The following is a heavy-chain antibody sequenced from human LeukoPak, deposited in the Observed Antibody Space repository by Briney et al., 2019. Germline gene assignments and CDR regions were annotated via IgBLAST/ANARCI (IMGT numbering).Heavy chain of an antibody. J-gene: IGHJ6*03. D-gene: IGHD3-3*01. Sequence: PEGSLRLSCAASGFTFSRNWMSWVRQAPGKGLEWVANIKEDGSEKYYVDSVKGRLTISRDSAKNSLYLQMNSLRAEDTAVYYCARVTTIFGVLKYYYYMDVWGKGTTVTVSS. CDR2: IKEDGSEK. CDR1: GFTFSRNW. V-gene: IGHV3-7*01. CDR3: ARVTTIFGVLKYYYYMDV.